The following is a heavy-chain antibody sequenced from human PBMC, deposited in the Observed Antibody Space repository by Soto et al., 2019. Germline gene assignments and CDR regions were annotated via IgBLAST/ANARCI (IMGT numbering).Heavy chain of an antibody. V-gene: IGHV4-30-2*01. CDR2: IYHSGST. CDR1: GGSISSGGYS. J-gene: IGHJ3*02. D-gene: IGHD3-10*01. Sequence: QLQLQESGSGLVKPSQTLSLTCAVSGGSISSGGYSWSWIRQPPGKGLEWIGYIYHSGSTYYNPSLKRRVTISVDRSKNQFSLKLSSVTAADTAVYHCASLPQLLWFGELSPPDAFDIWGQGTMVTVSS. CDR3: ASLPQLLWFGELSPPDAFDI.